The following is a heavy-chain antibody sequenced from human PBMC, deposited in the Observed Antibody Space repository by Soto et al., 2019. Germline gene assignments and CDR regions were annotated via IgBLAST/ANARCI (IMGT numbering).Heavy chain of an antibody. CDR3: AKLDLGYCSSTSCRAFDP. D-gene: IGHD2-2*01. CDR1: GFTFSSFA. V-gene: IGHV3-23*01. CDR2: ISGSGGST. Sequence: EVQLLESGGGLAQPGGSLRLSCAASGFTFSSFAMSWVRQAPGKGLEWVSGISGSGGSTYYADSVKGRFTISKDNSKYTLYLQMTSLRAEDTAVYYCAKLDLGYCSSTSCRAFDPWGQGTLVTVSS. J-gene: IGHJ5*02.